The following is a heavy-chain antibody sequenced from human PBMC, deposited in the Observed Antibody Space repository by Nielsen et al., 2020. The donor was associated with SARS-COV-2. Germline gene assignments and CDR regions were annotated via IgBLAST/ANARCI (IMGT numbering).Heavy chain of an antibody. J-gene: IGHJ4*02. V-gene: IGHV1-18*01. CDR3: ARDYYDSTAGY. CDR2: ISAYNGNT. Sequence: ASVKVSCKASGYTFTSYGISWVRQAPGQGLEWMGWISAYNGNTNYAQNFQGRVTMTRDTSISTAYMELSRLRSDDTAVYYCARDYYDSTAGYWGQGTLVTVSS. CDR1: GYTFTSYG. D-gene: IGHD3-22*01.